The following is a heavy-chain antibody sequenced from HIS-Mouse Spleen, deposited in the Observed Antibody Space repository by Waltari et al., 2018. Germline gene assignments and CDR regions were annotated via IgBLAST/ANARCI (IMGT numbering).Heavy chain of an antibody. CDR1: GFSLSTSGLF. Sequence: QVTLRESGPALVKHPQTLTLSCTFSGFSLSTSGLFVSWIRQPPGKALEWLAGLDWDDDKYYSTSLKTRLTISKDTSKNQVVLTMTNMDPVDTATYYCARIAEGYSSGWYAFDYWGQGTLVTVSS. D-gene: IGHD6-19*01. J-gene: IGHJ4*02. CDR2: LDWDDDK. CDR3: ARIAEGYSSGWYAFDY. V-gene: IGHV2-70*15.